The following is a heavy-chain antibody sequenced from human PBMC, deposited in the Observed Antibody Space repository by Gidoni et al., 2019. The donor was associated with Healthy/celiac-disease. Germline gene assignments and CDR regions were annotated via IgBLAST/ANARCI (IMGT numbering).Heavy chain of an antibody. Sequence: QVQLQESGPGLVKPSETLSLTCTVSGGSISSYYWSWIRQPTGKGLEWIGYIYYSGSTNYNPSIKLRVTVSVETSKTRLSLKLRSVTAADTAVNCCARDGGGYDSSGYYPNAFDIWGKETRVTVSS. CDR3: ARDGGGYDSSGYYPNAFDI. V-gene: IGHV4-59*01. CDR1: GGSISSYY. J-gene: IGHJ3*02. CDR2: IYYSGST. D-gene: IGHD3-22*01.